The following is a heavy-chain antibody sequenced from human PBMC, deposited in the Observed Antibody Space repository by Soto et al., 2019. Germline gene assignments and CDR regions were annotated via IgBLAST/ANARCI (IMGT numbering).Heavy chain of an antibody. Sequence: ASVKVSCKASGYTFTSYGISWVRQAPGQGLEWMGRISPYSGSTNYAQKLQGRVTMTTDTSTSTAYMELRSLRSDDTAVYYCARRLYYDSSGFEGGGMDVWGQGTTVTVSS. J-gene: IGHJ6*02. D-gene: IGHD3-22*01. CDR2: ISPYSGST. CDR1: GYTFTSYG. CDR3: ARRLYYDSSGFEGGGMDV. V-gene: IGHV1-18*01.